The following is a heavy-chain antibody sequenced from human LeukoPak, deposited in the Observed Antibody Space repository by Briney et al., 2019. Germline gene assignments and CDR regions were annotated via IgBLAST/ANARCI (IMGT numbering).Heavy chain of an antibody. CDR1: GYSFTSYW. Sequence: GESLKISCKGSGYSFTSYWIGWVRQMPGKGLEWMGIIHPSDSDPRYSPSFQGQVTISADKSISTAYLQWNSLKASDTATYFCATQPTGEVGPHKGYFAHWGQGTLVTVSS. D-gene: IGHD1-14*01. V-gene: IGHV5-51*01. CDR3: ATQPTGEVGPHKGYFAH. J-gene: IGHJ4*02. CDR2: IHPSDSDP.